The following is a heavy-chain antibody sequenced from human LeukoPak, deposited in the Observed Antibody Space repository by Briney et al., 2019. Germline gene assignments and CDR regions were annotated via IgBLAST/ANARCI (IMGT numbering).Heavy chain of an antibody. V-gene: IGHV4-38-2*02. D-gene: IGHD3-22*01. CDR2: IYHSAST. CDR1: GYSISSGYY. Sequence: SETLSLTCTVSGYSISSGYYWGWIRQPPGKGLEWIGNIYHSASTYYNPSLKSRVTISTDTSKNQFSLKLSSVTAADTAVYYCTSYYYDNGGYGGDYWGQGTLVTVSS. CDR3: TSYYYDNGGYGGDY. J-gene: IGHJ4*02.